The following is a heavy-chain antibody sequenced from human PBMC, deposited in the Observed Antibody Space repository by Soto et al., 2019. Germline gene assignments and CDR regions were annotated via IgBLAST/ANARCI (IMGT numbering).Heavy chain of an antibody. J-gene: IGHJ4*02. CDR2: ISGSGGTT. CDR3: AKGMDSSSWSGTYYYFDY. Sequence: EVQLLESGGGFVQPGGSLRLSCAASGFTFSSYAMSWLRQAPGKGLEWVSAISGSGGTTYYADSVKGRFTISRDNSKNTLYLQMNSLRAEDTAVYYCAKGMDSSSWSGTYYYFDYWGQGTLVTVSS. CDR1: GFTFSSYA. V-gene: IGHV3-23*01. D-gene: IGHD6-13*01.